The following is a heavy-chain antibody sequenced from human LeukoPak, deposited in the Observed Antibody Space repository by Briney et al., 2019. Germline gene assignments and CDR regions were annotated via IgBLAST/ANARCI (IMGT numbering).Heavy chain of an antibody. Sequence: KPSETLSLTCTVSGEYIRKYYWSWIRQPAGKGLEWIGRIYTSGTTDYNPSLESRVTMSIDTSNNYFSLKLSSVTAADTAVYYCARETNWTLDYWGQGTLVTVSS. V-gene: IGHV4-4*07. CDR3: ARETNWTLDY. CDR2: IYTSGTT. J-gene: IGHJ4*02. CDR1: GEYIRKYY. D-gene: IGHD1-20*01.